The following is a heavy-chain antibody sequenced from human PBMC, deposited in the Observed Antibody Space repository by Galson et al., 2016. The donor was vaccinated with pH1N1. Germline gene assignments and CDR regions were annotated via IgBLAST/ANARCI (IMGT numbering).Heavy chain of an antibody. CDR3: VKLDSSGYYYGRFDS. J-gene: IGHJ4*02. CDR2: ISASGANT. Sequence: SLRLSCAASGFTFNIFAMSWVRQAPGKGPEWVSSISASGANTNYADPVKGRFTISRDSSKNTLYLQTNSLRAEDTAIYYCVKLDSSGYYYGRFDSWGQGTLVTVSS. D-gene: IGHD3-22*01. V-gene: IGHV3-23*01. CDR1: GFTFNIFA.